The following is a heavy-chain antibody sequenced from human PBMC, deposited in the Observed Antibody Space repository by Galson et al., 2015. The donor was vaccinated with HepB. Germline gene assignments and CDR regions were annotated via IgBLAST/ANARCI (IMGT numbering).Heavy chain of an antibody. D-gene: IGHD6-13*01. CDR2: ISSTSSFT. V-gene: IGHV3-11*06. CDR1: GFVFSDYY. CDR3: ARASHSSNWQKNDAFDI. J-gene: IGHJ3*02. Sequence: SLRLSCATSGFVFSDYYMSWIRQAPGKGLEWVSYISSTSSFTNYADSVKGRFTISRDNATNSLYLQMNSLRAEDTAVYYCARASHSSNWQKNDAFDIWGQGTMVTVSS.